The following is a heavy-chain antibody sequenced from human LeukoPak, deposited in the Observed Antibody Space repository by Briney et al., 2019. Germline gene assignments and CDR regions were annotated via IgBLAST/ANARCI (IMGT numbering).Heavy chain of an antibody. V-gene: IGHV4-34*01. CDR2: INQRGST. Sequence: SETLSLTCAVFGGPFSGYHWSWIRQSRGQELEWIGEINQRGSTNCNPSLKSRVTMSIDTSKNQFSLKLSSVTAADAAVYYCARDRDGVFEYWGQGTLVTVSS. CDR3: ARDRDGVFEY. D-gene: IGHD3-10*01. J-gene: IGHJ4*02. CDR1: GGPFSGYH.